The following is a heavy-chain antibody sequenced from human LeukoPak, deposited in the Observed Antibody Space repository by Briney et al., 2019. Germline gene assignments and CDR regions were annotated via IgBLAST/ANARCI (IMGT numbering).Heavy chain of an antibody. CDR3: ARVGYSGNAFDI. V-gene: IGHV4-39*07. J-gene: IGHJ3*02. CDR2: INHSGST. D-gene: IGHD3-22*01. Sequence: SETLSLTCTVSGDSISSTNYYWSWIRQPPGKGLEWIGEINHSGSTNYNPSLKSRVTISVDTSKNQFSLKLSSVTAADTAVYYCARVGYSGNAFDIWGQGTMVTVSS. CDR1: GDSISSTNYY.